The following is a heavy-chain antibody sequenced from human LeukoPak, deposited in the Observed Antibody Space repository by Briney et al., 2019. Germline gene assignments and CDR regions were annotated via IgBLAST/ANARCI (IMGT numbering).Heavy chain of an antibody. CDR2: INSDGSST. V-gene: IGHV3-74*01. CDR3: ASATATHDAFDI. Sequence: GSLRLSCAASGFTFSSYWMHWVRQAPGKGLVWVSRINSDGSSTSYADSVKGRFTISRDNAKNTLYLQMNSLRAEDTAVYYCASATATHDAFDIWGQGTMVTVSS. D-gene: IGHD5-18*01. CDR1: GFTFSSYW. J-gene: IGHJ3*02.